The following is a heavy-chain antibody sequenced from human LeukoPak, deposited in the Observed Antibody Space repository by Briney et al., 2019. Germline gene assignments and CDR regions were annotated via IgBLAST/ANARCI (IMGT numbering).Heavy chain of an antibody. CDR1: GFTFSSYG. Sequence: GGTLRLSCAASGFTFSSYGMSWVRQAPGKGLEWVSYISSSGSTYYADSVKGRFTISRDNSKNTLYLQMNSLRAEDTAVYYCARDLARMVRGVIITLNAFDIWGQGTMVTVSS. D-gene: IGHD3-10*01. J-gene: IGHJ3*02. CDR3: ARDLARMVRGVIITLNAFDI. CDR2: ISSSGST. V-gene: IGHV3-66*01.